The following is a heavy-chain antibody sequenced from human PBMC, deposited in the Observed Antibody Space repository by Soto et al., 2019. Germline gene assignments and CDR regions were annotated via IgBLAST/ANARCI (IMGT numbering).Heavy chain of an antibody. CDR3: ARHGQSGSRGGGWYYYYYGMDV. Sequence: GESLKISCKGSGYSFTCYWISWVRQMPGKGLEWMGRIDPSDSYTNYSPSFQGHVTISADKSISTAYLQWSSLKASDTAMYYCARHGQSGSRGGGWYYYYYGMDVWGQGTTVTVSS. V-gene: IGHV5-10-1*01. CDR2: IDPSDSYT. D-gene: IGHD6-19*01. J-gene: IGHJ6*02. CDR1: GYSFTCYW.